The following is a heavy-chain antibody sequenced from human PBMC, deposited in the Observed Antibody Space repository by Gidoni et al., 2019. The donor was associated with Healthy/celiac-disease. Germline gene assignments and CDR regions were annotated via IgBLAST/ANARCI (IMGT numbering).Heavy chain of an antibody. D-gene: IGHD3-10*01. CDR1: GFTFDDST. CDR2: ISWDGGST. V-gene: IGHV3-43*01. Sequence: EVQLVESGGVVVQPGGSLRLSCAASGFTFDDSTMHWVRQAPGKGLEWVSLISWDGGSTYYADSVKGRFTISRDNSKNSLYLQMNSLRTEDTALYYCAKALFRTMVRGVTKENYYYYYGMDVWGQGTTVTVSS. CDR3: AKALFRTMVRGVTKENYYYYYGMDV. J-gene: IGHJ6*02.